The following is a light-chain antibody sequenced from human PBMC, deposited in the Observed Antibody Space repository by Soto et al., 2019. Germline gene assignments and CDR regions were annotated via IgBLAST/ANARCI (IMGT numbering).Light chain of an antibody. Sequence: DIQMTQSPSSLSASVGDRVTITCRASQGIRDALGWYQQKPGKAPKRLIYAAFSLQSGVPSRFSGSRSGTDFTLAISRLQPEEFATYYCLQHNNYPQTFGQGTKVEIK. V-gene: IGKV1-17*01. CDR1: QGIRDA. J-gene: IGKJ1*01. CDR2: AAF. CDR3: LQHNNYPQT.